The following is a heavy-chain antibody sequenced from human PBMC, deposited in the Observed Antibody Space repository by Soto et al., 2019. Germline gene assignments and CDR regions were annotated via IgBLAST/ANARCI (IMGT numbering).Heavy chain of an antibody. CDR3: ARTAKKLLLSWFDP. D-gene: IGHD2-2*01. CDR1: GGSISSYY. Sequence: QVQLQESGPGLVKPSETLSLTCTVSGGSISSYYWSWIRQPPGKGLEWIGYIYYSGSTNYNPSLKRRATISVDTSKNQFSLKLSSVTAADTAVYYCARTAKKLLLSWFDPWGQGTLVTVSS. J-gene: IGHJ5*02. CDR2: IYYSGST. V-gene: IGHV4-59*08.